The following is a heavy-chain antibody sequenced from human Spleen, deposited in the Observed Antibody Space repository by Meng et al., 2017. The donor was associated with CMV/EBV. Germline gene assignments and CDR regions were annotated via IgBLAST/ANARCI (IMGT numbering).Heavy chain of an antibody. CDR2: INPSGGST. Sequence: ASVKVSCKASGYTFTSYYMHWVRQAPGQGLEWMGIINPSGGSTSYAQKFQGRVTMTRDTSTSTVYMELSSLTSKDTAVYYCAREFVQGSSSWYRDGMDVWGQGTTVTVSS. CDR3: AREFVQGSSSWYRDGMDV. V-gene: IGHV1-46*01. D-gene: IGHD6-13*01. J-gene: IGHJ6*02. CDR1: GYTFTSYY.